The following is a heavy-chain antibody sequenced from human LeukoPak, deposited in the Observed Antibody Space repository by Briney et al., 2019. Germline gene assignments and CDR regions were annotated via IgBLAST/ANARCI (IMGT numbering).Heavy chain of an antibody. CDR3: ARDPGSYGYYFDY. CDR2: IYYSGST. V-gene: IGHV4-59*01. D-gene: IGHD5-18*01. J-gene: IGHJ4*02. Sequence: PSETLSFTCTVSGGSISSYYWSWIRQPPGKGLEWIGYIYYSGSTNYNPSLKSRVTISVDTSKNQFSLKLSSVTAADTAVYYCARDPGSYGYYFDYWGQGTLVTVSS. CDR1: GGSISSYY.